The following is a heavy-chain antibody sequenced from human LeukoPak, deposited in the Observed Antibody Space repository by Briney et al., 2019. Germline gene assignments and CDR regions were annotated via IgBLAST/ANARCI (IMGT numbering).Heavy chain of an antibody. CDR2: IIPIFGTA. D-gene: IGHD5-18*01. J-gene: IGHJ3*02. Sequence: ASVKVSCKASGYTFTGYHMHWVRQAPGQGLEWMGGIIPIFGTANYAQKFQGRVTITTDESTSTAYMELSSLRSEDTAVYYCARDLWDTGAFDIWGQGTMVTVSS. V-gene: IGHV1-69*05. CDR1: GYTFTGYH. CDR3: ARDLWDTGAFDI.